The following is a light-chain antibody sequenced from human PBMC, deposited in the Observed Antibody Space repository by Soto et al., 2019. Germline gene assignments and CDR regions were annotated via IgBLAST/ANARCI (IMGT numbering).Light chain of an antibody. CDR3: QQHGTSPIT. CDR1: QTVIRNY. J-gene: IGKJ5*01. V-gene: IGKV3-20*01. Sequence: IAWTQSPDTLSLSPGSRATIPCRGSQTVIRNYLAWHQQKPGQTPRLRVYGASSRATGIPDRGSGRGSGTDFTRNSSRLEPEDFAVYYCQQHGTSPITVGQGTRLEIK. CDR2: GAS.